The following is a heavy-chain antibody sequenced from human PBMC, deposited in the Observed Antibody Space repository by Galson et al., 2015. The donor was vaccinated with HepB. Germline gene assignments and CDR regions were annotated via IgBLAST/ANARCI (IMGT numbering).Heavy chain of an antibody. Sequence: SLRLSCAASGFTFSDYYMSWIRQAPGKGLEWVSYISSSSSNTNYADSVKGRFTISRDNAKNSLYLQMNSLRAEDTAVYYCARGGYCSRTSCYGLADYWGQGTLVTVSS. D-gene: IGHD2-2*01. CDR1: GFTFSDYY. V-gene: IGHV3-11*06. CDR3: ARGGYCSRTSCYGLADY. CDR2: ISSSSSNT. J-gene: IGHJ4*02.